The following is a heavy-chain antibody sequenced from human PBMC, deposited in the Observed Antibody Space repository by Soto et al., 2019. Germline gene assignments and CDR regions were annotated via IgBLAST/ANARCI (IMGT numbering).Heavy chain of an antibody. CDR1: GVTFSNYA. Sequence: EVQLLESGGGLVQPGGSLRLSCTVSGVTFSNYAMNWVRQAPGKGLEWVSSLSGSGGTTYYADSVKGRFIISRDNSKNTLYLLMNSLRAEATALYYCAKQRADYGSGADTFYFYSWAEGALVTVSS. V-gene: IGHV3-23*01. CDR2: LSGSGGTT. CDR3: AKQRADYGSGADTFYFYS. D-gene: IGHD3-10*01. J-gene: IGHJ4*02.